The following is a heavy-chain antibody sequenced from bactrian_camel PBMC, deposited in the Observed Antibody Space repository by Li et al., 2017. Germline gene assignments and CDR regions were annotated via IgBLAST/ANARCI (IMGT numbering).Heavy chain of an antibody. CDR2: IGIDGRT. D-gene: IGHD2*01. V-gene: IGHV3S53*01. CDR1: GYSSNTFC. CDR3: AADRRRHGPPSLRPGDYSV. Sequence: HVQLVESGGGSVQTGGFLRLSCAASGYSSNTFCMGWFRRVPGLEREGVAGIGIDGRTSAADSVKGRFTISKDNAKNTLYLQMDNLQPEDTAVYYCAADRRRHGPPSLRPGDYSVWGQGTQVTVS. J-gene: IGHJ4*01.